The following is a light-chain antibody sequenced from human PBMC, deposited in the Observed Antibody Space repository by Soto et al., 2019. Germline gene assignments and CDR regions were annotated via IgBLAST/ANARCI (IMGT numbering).Light chain of an antibody. V-gene: IGLV2-14*01. Sequence: QSALTQPASVSGSPGQSITISCTGTSSDVGGYNYVSWYQQHPGKAPKLMIYEVSNGLSGVSNRFSGSKSGNTASLTISGLQAEDEADYYCSSYTSSSTLVFGGGTKVTVL. CDR1: SSDVGGYNY. J-gene: IGLJ2*01. CDR3: SSYTSSSTLV. CDR2: EVS.